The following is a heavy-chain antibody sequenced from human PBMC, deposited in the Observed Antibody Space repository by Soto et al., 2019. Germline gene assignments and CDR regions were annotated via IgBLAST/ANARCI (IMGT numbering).Heavy chain of an antibody. Sequence: QVQLVQSGAEVKKPGSSVKVSCKASGGTFSSYVISWVRQAPGQGLEGMGGIIPISETTNYAQKFQGRVTSTADESKSTAYMELSSLRSEDTAVYYCARSQGSSTSLEIYYYYYYGMDVWGQGTTVTVSS. D-gene: IGHD2-2*01. CDR2: IIPISETT. J-gene: IGHJ6*02. CDR3: ARSQGSSTSLEIYYYYYYGMDV. V-gene: IGHV1-69*01. CDR1: GGTFSSYV.